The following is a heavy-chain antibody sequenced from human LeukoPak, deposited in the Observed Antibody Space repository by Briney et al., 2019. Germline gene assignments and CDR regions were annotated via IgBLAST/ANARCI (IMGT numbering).Heavy chain of an antibody. CDR2: IIPIFGTA. CDR3: ARAPTRYYYDSSGYHYGMDV. CDR1: GGTFSSYA. V-gene: IGHV1-69*13. J-gene: IGHJ6*02. D-gene: IGHD3-22*01. Sequence: ASVKVSCEASGGTFSSYAISWVRQAPGQGLEWMGGIIPIFGTANYAQKFQGRVTITADESTSTAYMELSSLRSEDTAVYYCARAPTRYYYDSSGYHYGMDVWGQGTTVTVSS.